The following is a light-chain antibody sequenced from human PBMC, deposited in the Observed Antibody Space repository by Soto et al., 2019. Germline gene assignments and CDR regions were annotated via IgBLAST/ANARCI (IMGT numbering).Light chain of an antibody. J-gene: IGLJ1*01. V-gene: IGLV2-14*01. CDR1: SSDVGAYYS. CDR2: EVS. CDR3: CSYAGSYTFV. Sequence: QSVLTQPASVSGSPGQSITISCTGTSSDVGAYYSVSWYQQHPGKAPKLMIYEVSNRPSGVSNRFSGSKSGNTASLTISGLQAEDEADYYCCSYAGSYTFVFGTGTKVTVL.